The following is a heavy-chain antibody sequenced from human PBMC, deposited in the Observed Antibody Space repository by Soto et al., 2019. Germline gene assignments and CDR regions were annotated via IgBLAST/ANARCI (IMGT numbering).Heavy chain of an antibody. J-gene: IGHJ1*01. Sequence: GASVKVSCKDTGGLFSSYAVSWVRQAPGQGLEWMGGIIPVFDTTYYAQKFQGRVTITADEYSNTAYMELSRLTSEETAMYYCARGGSGYVWFNEFWGQGSLVTVSS. CDR3: ARGGSGYVWFNEF. D-gene: IGHD3-22*01. CDR1: GGLFSSYA. V-gene: IGHV1-69*13. CDR2: IIPVFDTT.